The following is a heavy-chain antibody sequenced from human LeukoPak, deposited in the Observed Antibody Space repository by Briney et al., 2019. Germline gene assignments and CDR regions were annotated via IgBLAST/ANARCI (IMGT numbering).Heavy chain of an antibody. V-gene: IGHV3-21*01. J-gene: IGHJ4*02. Sequence: PGGSLRLSCAASGFTFSSYAMSWVRQAPGKGLEWVSAISSSGSNKYYADSVKGRFTISRDNAKNSLYLQMNSLRAEDTAVYYCARVLSTVTTFDYWGQGTLVTVSS. D-gene: IGHD4-17*01. CDR2: ISSSGSNK. CDR3: ARVLSTVTTFDY. CDR1: GFTFSSYA.